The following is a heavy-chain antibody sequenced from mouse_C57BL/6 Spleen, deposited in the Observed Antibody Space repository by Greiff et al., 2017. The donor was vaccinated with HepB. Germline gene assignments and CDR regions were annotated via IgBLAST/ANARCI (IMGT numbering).Heavy chain of an antibody. V-gene: IGHV1-75*01. D-gene: IGHD1-1*01. CDR2: IFPGSGST. CDR1: GYTFTDYY. Sequence: LQESGPELVKPGASVKISCKASGYTFTDYYINWVKQRPGQGLEWIGWIFPGSGSTYYNEKFKGKATLTVDKSSSTAYMLLSSLTSEDSAVYFCARRDYGSSYGNYFDYWGQGTTLTVSS. CDR3: ARRDYGSSYGNYFDY. J-gene: IGHJ2*01.